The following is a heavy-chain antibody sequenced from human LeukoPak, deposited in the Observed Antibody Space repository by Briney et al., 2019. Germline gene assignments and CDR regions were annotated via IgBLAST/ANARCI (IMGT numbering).Heavy chain of an antibody. J-gene: IGHJ4*02. CDR2: ISSSGSTI. Sequence: KSGGSLRLSCAASGFTFSDYYMSWIRQAPGKGLEWVSYISSSGSTIYYADSVKGRFTISRDNAKNSLYLQMNSLRAEDTAVYYCAIGSDVVPAYYFDYWGQGTLVTVSS. CDR3: AIGSDVVPAYYFDY. D-gene: IGHD2-2*01. V-gene: IGHV3-11*04. CDR1: GFTFSDYY.